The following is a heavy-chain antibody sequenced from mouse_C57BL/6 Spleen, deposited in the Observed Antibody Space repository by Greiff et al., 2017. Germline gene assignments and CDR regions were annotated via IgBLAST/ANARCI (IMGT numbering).Heavy chain of an antibody. Sequence: EVQGVESGGGLVKPGGSLKLSCAASGFTFSSYAMSWVRQTPEKRLEWVATISDGGSYTYYPDNVKGRFTISRDNAKNNLYLQMSHLKSEDTAMYYCARETGTFYAMDYWGQGTSVTVSS. J-gene: IGHJ4*01. CDR3: ARETGTFYAMDY. CDR1: GFTFSSYA. D-gene: IGHD4-1*01. V-gene: IGHV5-4*01. CDR2: ISDGGSYT.